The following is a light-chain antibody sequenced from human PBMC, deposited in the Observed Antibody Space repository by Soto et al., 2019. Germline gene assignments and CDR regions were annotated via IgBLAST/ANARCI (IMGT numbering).Light chain of an antibody. CDR3: ASYAGSNNFVV. J-gene: IGLJ2*01. CDR1: SSDVGGYNY. V-gene: IGLV2-8*01. CDR2: EVT. Sequence: QSVLTQPPSASGSPGQSVTISCTGTSSDVGGYNYVSWYQQHPDKAPKLMNYEVTKRPSGVPDRFSGSKSGNTASLTVSGLQAEDEADYYCASYAGSNNFVVFGGGTKLTVL.